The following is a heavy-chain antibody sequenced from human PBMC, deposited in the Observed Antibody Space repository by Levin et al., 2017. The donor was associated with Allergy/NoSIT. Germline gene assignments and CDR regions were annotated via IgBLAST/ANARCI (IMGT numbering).Heavy chain of an antibody. D-gene: IGHD6-19*01. CDR3: ARAAAVAGTTFDY. J-gene: IGHJ4*02. CDR2: VDVDGGST. Sequence: HAGGSLRLSCAASGFTMSSYWMHWVRQGPGKGLEWVARVDVDGGSTTYADSVKGRFTISRDNAKETLYLHMNSLTAEDTAVYYCARAAAVAGTTFDYWGQGSLVTVSS. V-gene: IGHV3-74*03. CDR1: GFTMSSYW.